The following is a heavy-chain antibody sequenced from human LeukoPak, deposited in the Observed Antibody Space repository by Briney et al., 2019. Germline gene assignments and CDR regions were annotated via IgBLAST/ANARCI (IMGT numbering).Heavy chain of an antibody. CDR2: IYYTGSP. Sequence: PSETLSLTCTVSGGSISSSSYYWGWIRQPPGKGLEWIGSIYYTGSPFYNPSLRSRVTMSVDTAENQFSLNLNSVTAADTAIYYCARQTYFYEASGHLNDNSGQGTLVTVSS. J-gene: IGHJ4*02. CDR1: GGSISSSSYY. V-gene: IGHV4-39*01. CDR3: ARQTYFYEASGHLNDN. D-gene: IGHD2-15*01.